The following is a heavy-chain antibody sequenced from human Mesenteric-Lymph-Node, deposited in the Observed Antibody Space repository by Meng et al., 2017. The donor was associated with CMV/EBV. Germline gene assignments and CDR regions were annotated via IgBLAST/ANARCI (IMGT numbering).Heavy chain of an antibody. Sequence: GGSLRLSCVASGFTFSSYTMSWVRQAPGKGLEWVANIKQDGSEKYYVDSVKGRFTISRDNAKNSLYLQMNSLRAEDTAVYYCARGGYNSSPDYWGQGTLVTVSS. CDR2: IKQDGSEK. J-gene: IGHJ4*02. V-gene: IGHV3-7*01. CDR1: GFTFSSYT. D-gene: IGHD1-1*01. CDR3: ARGGYNSSPDY.